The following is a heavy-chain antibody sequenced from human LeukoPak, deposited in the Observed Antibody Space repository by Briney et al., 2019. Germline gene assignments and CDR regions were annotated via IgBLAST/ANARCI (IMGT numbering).Heavy chain of an antibody. V-gene: IGHV3-11*01. Sequence: GGSLRLSCAASGFTFSDYYMSWIRQAPGKGLEWVSYISGSGSTIYYADSVKGRFTISRDNAKNSLYLQMNSLRAEDTAVYYCARDWTIIVASYFDYWGQGTLVTVSS. CDR3: ARDWTIIVASYFDY. D-gene: IGHD3-22*01. CDR2: ISGSGSTI. J-gene: IGHJ4*02. CDR1: GFTFSDYY.